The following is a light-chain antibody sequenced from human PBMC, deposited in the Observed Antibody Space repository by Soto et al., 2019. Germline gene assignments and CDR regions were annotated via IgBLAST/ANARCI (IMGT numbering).Light chain of an antibody. J-gene: IGLJ1*01. CDR3: CSYAGSYTYV. Sequence: QSVLTQPRSVSGSPGQSVTISCTGTSSDVGGYNYVSWYQQHPGKAPKLMIYDVSKRSSGVPDRFSGSKSGNTASLTISGLQAEDEADYYCCSYAGSYTYVFGTGTKGTV. V-gene: IGLV2-11*01. CDR1: SSDVGGYNY. CDR2: DVS.